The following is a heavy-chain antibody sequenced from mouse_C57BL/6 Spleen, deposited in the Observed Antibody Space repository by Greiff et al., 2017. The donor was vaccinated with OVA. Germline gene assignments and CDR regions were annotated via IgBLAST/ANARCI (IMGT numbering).Heavy chain of an antibody. Sequence: QVQLQQPGAELVRPGSSVKLSCKASGYTFTSYWMHWVKQSPIQGLEWIGNIDPSDSETHYNQKFKDKATLTVDKSSSTAYMQLSRLTSEDSAVYCCARTPLYYYDSYFDYWGQGTTLTVSS. CDR3: ARTPLYYYDSYFDY. CDR1: GYTFTSYW. J-gene: IGHJ2*01. CDR2: IDPSDSET. D-gene: IGHD1-1*01. V-gene: IGHV1-52*01.